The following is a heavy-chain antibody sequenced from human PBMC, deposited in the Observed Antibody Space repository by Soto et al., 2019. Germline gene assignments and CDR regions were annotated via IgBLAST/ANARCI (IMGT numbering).Heavy chain of an antibody. D-gene: IGHD3-3*01. CDR3: ARGWFWSGSFNWFDP. CDR1: GGSMNNYY. Sequence: LSLTCTVSGGSMNNYYWSWIRQPPGRGLEWIGYIYYSGSINYDPSLESRVAMSVDTSKNQFSLKLTSVTAADTAVYYCARGWFWSGSFNWFDPWGQGILVTVSS. J-gene: IGHJ5*02. V-gene: IGHV4-59*01. CDR2: IYYSGSI.